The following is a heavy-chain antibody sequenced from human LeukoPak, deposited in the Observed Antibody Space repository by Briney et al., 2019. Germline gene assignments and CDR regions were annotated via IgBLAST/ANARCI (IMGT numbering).Heavy chain of an antibody. J-gene: IGHJ6*02. V-gene: IGHV3-53*01. CDR1: GVTVSSNY. CDR3: ARDDYGDGYYYYGMDV. D-gene: IGHD4-17*01. CDR2: IYSGGST. Sequence: GGSLRLSCAASGVTVSSNYMSWVRQAPGKGLEWVTVIYSGGSTYYADSVKGRFTISRDNSKNTLYLQMNSLRAEDTAVYYCARDDYGDGYYYYGMDVWGHGTTVTVSS.